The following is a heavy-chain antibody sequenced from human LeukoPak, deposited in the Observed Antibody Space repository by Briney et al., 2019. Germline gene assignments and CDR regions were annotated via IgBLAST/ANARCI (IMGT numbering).Heavy chain of an antibody. D-gene: IGHD6-19*01. CDR1: GFTLSDYT. Sequence: GGSLRLSCAAPGFTLSDYTMHWVRQASGKGLEWVARIRSKANNYATEYGPSVKGRFTIARDDAKNTAYLQMNSLKTEDTAIYYCSAGPSGWTEFFQHWGQGTLVTVSS. V-gene: IGHV3-73*01. J-gene: IGHJ1*01. CDR3: SAGPSGWTEFFQH. CDR2: IRSKANNYAT.